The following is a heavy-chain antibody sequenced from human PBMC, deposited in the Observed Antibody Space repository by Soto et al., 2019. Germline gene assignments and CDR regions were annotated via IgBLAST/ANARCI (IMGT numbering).Heavy chain of an antibody. CDR2: ISGSGDST. CDR1: GFTFSSYA. J-gene: IGHJ4*02. Sequence: EVQLLESGGGLVQPGGSLRLSCAASGFTFSSYAMSWVRQAPGKGLEWVSVISGSGDSTYYADSVKGRFTISRDNSKNTLYLQMNSLRAEDSAVYSCAKRSSIVVFDYWCQGTLVTVSS. CDR3: AKRSSIVVFDY. D-gene: IGHD6-13*01. V-gene: IGHV3-23*01.